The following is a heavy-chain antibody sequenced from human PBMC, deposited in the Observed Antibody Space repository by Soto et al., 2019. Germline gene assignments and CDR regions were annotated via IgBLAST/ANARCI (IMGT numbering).Heavy chain of an antibody. CDR3: AREYYYTMDV. Sequence: QVQLVESGGGLVRPGVSLRLSCEASGFTFRDYYMTWFRQAPGKGLEWLSYIDSSTKYTNYADSVKGRFTISRDNAKNSLYLQMNSLRADNTAVYYFAREYYYTMDVWGQGTMVTVSS. CDR1: GFTFRDYY. CDR2: IDSSTKYT. V-gene: IGHV3-11*05. J-gene: IGHJ6*02.